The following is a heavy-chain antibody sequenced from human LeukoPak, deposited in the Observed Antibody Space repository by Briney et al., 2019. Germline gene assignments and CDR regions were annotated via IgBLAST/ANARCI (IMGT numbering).Heavy chain of an antibody. CDR3: ARQGRVGIFGVVILNWFDP. D-gene: IGHD3-3*01. Sequence: PGGSLRLSCAASGFTFSSYSMNWVRQAPGKGLEWVSSISSSSSYIYYADSVKGRFTISRDNAKNSLYLQMNSLRAEDTAVYYCARQGRVGIFGVVILNWFDPWGQGTLVTVSS. CDR1: GFTFSSYS. CDR2: ISSSSSYI. V-gene: IGHV3-21*01. J-gene: IGHJ5*02.